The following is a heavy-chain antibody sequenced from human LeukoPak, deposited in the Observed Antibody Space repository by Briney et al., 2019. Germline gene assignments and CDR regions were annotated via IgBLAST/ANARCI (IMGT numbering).Heavy chain of an antibody. J-gene: IGHJ5*02. CDR2: ISPSTTHT. V-gene: IGHV3-11*05. D-gene: IGHD1-26*01. CDR3: ARGGHGAADQ. Sequence: PGGSLRLSCAASGFTFSDYYMSWSRQAPGKGLEWLSYISPSTTHTSYADSVKGRFTISRDKAKNLLFLQMNSLRAEDTAVYYCARGGHGAADQWGQGTLVTVSS. CDR1: GFTFSDYY.